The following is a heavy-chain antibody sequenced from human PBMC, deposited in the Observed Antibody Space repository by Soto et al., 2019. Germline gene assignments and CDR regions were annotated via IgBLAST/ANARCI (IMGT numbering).Heavy chain of an antibody. CDR3: ARHNYGSGSTYFDY. J-gene: IGHJ4*02. Sequence: SETLSLTCTVSGGSISSYYWSWIRQPPGKGLEWIGYIYYSGSTNYNPSLKSRVTISVDTSKNQFSLKLNSMTAADTAVYYCARHNYGSGSTYFDYWGQGNLVPVSS. CDR1: GGSISSYY. CDR2: IYYSGST. V-gene: IGHV4-59*08. D-gene: IGHD3-10*01.